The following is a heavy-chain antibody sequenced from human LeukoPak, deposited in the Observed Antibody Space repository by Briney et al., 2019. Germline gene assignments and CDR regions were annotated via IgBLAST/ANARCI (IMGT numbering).Heavy chain of an antibody. J-gene: IGHJ3*02. CDR3: VVLSGYSGYDDAFDI. D-gene: IGHD5-12*01. Sequence: ASVKVSCKASGYIFTGYYMHWVRQAPGQGLEWMGRIIPILGIANYAQKFQGRVTITADKSTSTAYMELSSLRSGDTAVYYCVVLSGYSGYDDAFDIWGQGTMVTVSS. CDR2: IIPILGIA. V-gene: IGHV1-69*02. CDR1: GYIFTGYY.